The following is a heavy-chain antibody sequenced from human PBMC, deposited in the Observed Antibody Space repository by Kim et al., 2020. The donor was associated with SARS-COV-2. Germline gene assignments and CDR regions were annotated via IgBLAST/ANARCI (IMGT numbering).Heavy chain of an antibody. Sequence: GGSLRLSCAASGFKFSSYAMSWVRQAPGKGLEWVSGISGRGTTHYADSVKGRFTISRDNSKNTLFLQMNSLRAEDTAVYYCAKKTSATYYDSGGYPDYWGQGTLVTVSS. CDR2: ISGRGTT. V-gene: IGHV3-23*01. J-gene: IGHJ4*02. D-gene: IGHD3-22*01. CDR3: AKKTSATYYDSGGYPDY. CDR1: GFKFSSYA.